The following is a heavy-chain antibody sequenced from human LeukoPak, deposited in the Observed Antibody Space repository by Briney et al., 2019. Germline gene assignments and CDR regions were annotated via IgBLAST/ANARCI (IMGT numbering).Heavy chain of an antibody. Sequence: SQTLSLTCAISEDSVSSNSAAWNWIRQSPSRGLEWLGRTYYRSKWYNDYAVSVKSRITNNPDTSKNQFSLQLNSVTPEDTAVYYCARWGPGLSRHYYYYGMDVWGQGTTVTVSS. CDR2: TYYRSKWYN. J-gene: IGHJ6*02. CDR3: ARWGPGLSRHYYYYGMDV. D-gene: IGHD4/OR15-4a*01. CDR1: EDSVSSNSAA. V-gene: IGHV6-1*01.